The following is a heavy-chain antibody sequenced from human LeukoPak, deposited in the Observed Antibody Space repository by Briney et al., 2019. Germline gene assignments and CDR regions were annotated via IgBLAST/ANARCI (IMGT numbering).Heavy chain of an antibody. Sequence: PGGSLRLSCAASGFTFSSYAMHWVRQAPGKGLEWVAVISCDGSNKYYADSVKGRFTISRDNSKNTLYLQMNSLRAEDTAVYYCARDFHRGYCSSTSCYGSSQGGHYYYYGMDVWGQGTTVTVSS. V-gene: IGHV3-30-3*01. D-gene: IGHD2-2*01. CDR3: ARDFHRGYCSSTSCYGSSQGGHYYYYGMDV. J-gene: IGHJ6*02. CDR2: ISCDGSNK. CDR1: GFTFSSYA.